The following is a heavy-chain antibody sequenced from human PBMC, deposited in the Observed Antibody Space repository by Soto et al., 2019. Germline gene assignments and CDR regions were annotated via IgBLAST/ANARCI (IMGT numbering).Heavy chain of an antibody. Sequence: GASVKVSCKASGGTFSSYAISWVRQAPGQGLEWMGGIIPIFGTANYAQKFQGRVTITADESTSTAYMELSSLRSEDTAVYYCARVVGGDFWSGYIPALESIPQSSYYYYGMDVWGQGTKVTVSS. CDR3: ARVVGGDFWSGYIPALESIPQSSYYYYGMDV. CDR1: GGTFSSYA. J-gene: IGHJ6*02. CDR2: IIPIFGTA. D-gene: IGHD3-3*01. V-gene: IGHV1-69*13.